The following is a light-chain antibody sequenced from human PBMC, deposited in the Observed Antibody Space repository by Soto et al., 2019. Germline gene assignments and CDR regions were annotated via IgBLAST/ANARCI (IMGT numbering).Light chain of an antibody. V-gene: IGKV2-30*01. J-gene: IGKJ1*01. CDR3: RQGTHWPWT. Sequence: DLVLTQSPLSLSVTLGQPASISCRSSQSLVSSDGNTYLNWFQQRPGQSPRRLIFKVSDRDSGVPDRFSGSGSCTDFTLKISRVEAEDVGIYYCRQGTHWPWTFGQGTKSEIK. CDR1: QSLVSSDGNTY. CDR2: KVS.